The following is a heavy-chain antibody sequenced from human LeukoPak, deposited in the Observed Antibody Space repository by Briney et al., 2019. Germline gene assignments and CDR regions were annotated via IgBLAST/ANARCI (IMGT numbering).Heavy chain of an antibody. J-gene: IGHJ4*02. CDR3: ARDVGGWYNY. Sequence: WVRQAPGQXXEWMGWINPNSGGTNYAQKFQGRVTMTRDTSISTAYMELSRLRSDDTAVYYCARDVGGWYNYWGQGTLVTVSS. CDR2: INPNSGGT. V-gene: IGHV1-2*02. D-gene: IGHD6-19*01.